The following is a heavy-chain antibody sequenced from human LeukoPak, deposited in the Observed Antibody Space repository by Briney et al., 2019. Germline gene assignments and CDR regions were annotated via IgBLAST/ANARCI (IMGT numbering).Heavy chain of an antibody. CDR3: ARGFKGTKRMPGIAVAGDYFDY. J-gene: IGHJ4*02. CDR1: GYTFTSYS. Sequence: ASVKVSCKASGYTFTSYSLHWVRQAPGQRLEYMGWINAGNGNTKSSEKFQGRVTITRDPSASTAYMELTSLKSEDTAVYYCARGFKGTKRMPGIAVAGDYFDYWGQGTLVTVSS. D-gene: IGHD6-19*01. V-gene: IGHV1-3*01. CDR2: INAGNGNT.